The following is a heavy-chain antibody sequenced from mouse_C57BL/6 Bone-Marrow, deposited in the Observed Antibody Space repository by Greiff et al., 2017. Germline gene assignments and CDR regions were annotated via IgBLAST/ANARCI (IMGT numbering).Heavy chain of an antibody. CDR3: ARRGVVGYFDY. CDR1: GYAFSSSW. V-gene: IGHV1-82*01. J-gene: IGHJ2*01. CDR2: IYPGDGDT. Sequence: QVQLKQSGPELVKPGASVKISCKASGYAFSSSWMNWVKQRPGKGLEWIGRIYPGDGDTNYNGKFKGKATLTADKSSSTAYMQLSSLTSEYSAVYFCARRGVVGYFDYWGQGTTLTVSS. D-gene: IGHD1-1*01.